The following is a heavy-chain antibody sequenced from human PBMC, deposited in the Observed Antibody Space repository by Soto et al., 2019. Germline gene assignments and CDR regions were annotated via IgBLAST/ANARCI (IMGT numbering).Heavy chain of an antibody. J-gene: IGHJ6*02. CDR2: IVVGSGNT. D-gene: IGHD2-15*01. CDR3: AALPYCSGGSCYMVRKSYYGMDV. CDR1: GFTFTSSA. V-gene: IGHV1-58*02. Sequence: GASVKVSCKASGFTFTSSAMQWVRQARGQRLEWIGWIVVGSGNTNYAQKFQERVTITRDMSTSTAYMELSSLRSEDTAVYYCAALPYCSGGSCYMVRKSYYGMDVWGQGTTVTVSS.